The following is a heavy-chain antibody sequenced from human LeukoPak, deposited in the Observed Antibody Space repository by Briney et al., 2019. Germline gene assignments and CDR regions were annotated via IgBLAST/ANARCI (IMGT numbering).Heavy chain of an antibody. CDR2: INPNSGGT. D-gene: IGHD3-3*01. J-gene: IGHJ4*02. CDR1: GYTFTGYY. CDR3: ARGPSEYFDFIIGYDY. Sequence: ASVKVSCKASGYTFTGYYMHWVRQAPGQGLEWMGWINPNSGGTNYAQKFQGRVTMTRDTSISTAYLELSRLRSDDTAVYYCARGPSEYFDFIIGYDYWGQGTLVTVSS. V-gene: IGHV1-2*02.